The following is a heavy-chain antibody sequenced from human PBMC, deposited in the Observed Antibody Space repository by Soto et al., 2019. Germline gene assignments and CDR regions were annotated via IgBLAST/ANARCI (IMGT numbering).Heavy chain of an antibody. CDR1: GGSISRGGYY. CDR2: IYYSGST. V-gene: IGHV4-31*03. CDR3: ARDKGDYFDWFDP. J-gene: IGHJ5*02. Sequence: PSETLSLTCTVSGGSISRGGYYWSWIRQHPGKGLEWIGYIYYSGSTYYNPSLKSRVTISVDTSKNQFSLKLSSVTAADTAVYYCARDKGDYFDWFDPWGQGTLVTVSS. D-gene: IGHD4-17*01.